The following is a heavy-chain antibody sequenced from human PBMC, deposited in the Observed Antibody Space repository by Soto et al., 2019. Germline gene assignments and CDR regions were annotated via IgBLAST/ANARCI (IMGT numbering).Heavy chain of an antibody. J-gene: IGHJ5*02. CDR2: IYYSGST. Sequence: QVQLQESGPGLVKPSETLSLTSTVSGGSVSSGSYYWSWIRQPPGKGLEWIGYIYYSGSTNYNPSLKSRVTISVDTSKNQFSLKLSSVTAADTAVYYCARYRAMVRGGWEDGWFDPWGQGTLVTVSS. V-gene: IGHV4-61*01. CDR3: ARYRAMVRGGWEDGWFDP. D-gene: IGHD3-10*01. CDR1: GGSVSSGSYY.